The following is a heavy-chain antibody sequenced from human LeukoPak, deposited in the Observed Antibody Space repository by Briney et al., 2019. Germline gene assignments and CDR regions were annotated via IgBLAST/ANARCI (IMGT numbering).Heavy chain of an antibody. D-gene: IGHD1-26*01. CDR3: ARDKLVGATTGKDY. Sequence: ASVKVSCKASGFTFTGYYMHWVRQAPGQGLEWMGWINPNSGGTNYAQKFQGRVTMTRDTSISTAYMELSRLRSDDMAVYYCARDKLVGATTGKDYWGQGTLVTVSS. J-gene: IGHJ4*02. CDR1: GFTFTGYY. V-gene: IGHV1-2*02. CDR2: INPNSGGT.